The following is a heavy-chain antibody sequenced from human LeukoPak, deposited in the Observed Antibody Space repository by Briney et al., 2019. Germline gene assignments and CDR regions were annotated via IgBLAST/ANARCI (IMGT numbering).Heavy chain of an antibody. D-gene: IGHD1-26*01. CDR1: GGSISRYD. CDR2: IYYSGNT. J-gene: IGHJ4*02. Sequence: SETLSLTCTVSGGSISRYDWSWIRQHPGEGLEWIGYIYYSGNTYYNPSLKSRVTISVDTTKNQFSLKLFSVTAADTAVYYCAGGSGSGVTMDYWARGTLVTVSS. V-gene: IGHV4-59*06. CDR3: AGGSGSGVTMDY.